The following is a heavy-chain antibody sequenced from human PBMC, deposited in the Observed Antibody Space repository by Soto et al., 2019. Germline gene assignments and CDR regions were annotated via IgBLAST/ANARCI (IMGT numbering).Heavy chain of an antibody. CDR2: IYYTGST. CDR3: EREYDTYFYM. CDR1: GGSISGYY. V-gene: IGHV4-59*01. Sequence: SETLSLTCAVSGGSISGYYWSWIRQSPGKGLELIGYIYYTGSTNYNPSLKSRVTISVDTSKNQFSLKVSSVTAADTAVYYCEREYDTYFYMWGQGTMVTVS. D-gene: IGHD3-9*01. J-gene: IGHJ3*02.